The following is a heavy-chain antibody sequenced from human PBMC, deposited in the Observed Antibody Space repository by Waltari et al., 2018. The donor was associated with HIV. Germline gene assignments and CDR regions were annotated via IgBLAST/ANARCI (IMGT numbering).Heavy chain of an antibody. Sequence: VQLVESGAEVKKPGASVKVSCKASGYTFTDNYIHWVRQAPGHGLEWMGWINPKSGGTKQAQKVQGRVTMTRDTSMSTVYMGVSRLTSDDTAVYYCARGGASTTPRDYNYYGLDVWGQGTTVTVSS. J-gene: IGHJ6*02. CDR3: ARGGASTTPRDYNYYGLDV. CDR1: GYTFTDNY. CDR2: INPKSGGT. D-gene: IGHD2-2*01. V-gene: IGHV1-2*02.